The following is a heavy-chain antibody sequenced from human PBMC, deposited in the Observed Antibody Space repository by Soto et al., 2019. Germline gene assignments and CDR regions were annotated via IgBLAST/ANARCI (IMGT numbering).Heavy chain of an antibody. Sequence: GGSLRLSCAASGFTFSSYGMHWVRQAPGKGLEWVAVISYDGSNKYYADSVKGRFTISRDNSKNTLYLQMNSLRAEDTAVYYCAKDLGDRYSSSPTPIDYWGQGTLVTVSS. CDR1: GFTFSSYG. D-gene: IGHD6-6*01. CDR2: ISYDGSNK. J-gene: IGHJ4*02. CDR3: AKDLGDRYSSSPTPIDY. V-gene: IGHV3-30*18.